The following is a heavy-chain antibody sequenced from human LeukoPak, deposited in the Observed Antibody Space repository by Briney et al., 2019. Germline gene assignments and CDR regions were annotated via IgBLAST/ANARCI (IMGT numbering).Heavy chain of an antibody. CDR1: GFTFSSYA. CDR2: IKQDGSEK. J-gene: IGHJ4*02. CDR3: ARGRRSQNYFDY. Sequence: PGGSLRLSCAASGFTFSSYAMSWVRQAPGKGLEWVANIKQDGSEKYYVDSVKGRFTISRDNAKNSLYLQMNSLRAEDTAVYYCARGRRSQNYFDYWGQGTLVTVSS. V-gene: IGHV3-7*01.